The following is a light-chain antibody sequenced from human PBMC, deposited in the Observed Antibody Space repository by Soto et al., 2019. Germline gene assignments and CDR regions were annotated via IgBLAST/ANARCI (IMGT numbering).Light chain of an antibody. CDR2: GAS. J-gene: IGKJ5*01. CDR3: LQYGSSPL. Sequence: EIVLTQSPGTLPLSPGERATLSCRASQSVSSSYLAWYQQKPGQAPRLLIYGASSRATGIPDRFSGSGSGTDFTLTISRLEPEDFAVYYCLQYGSSPLFGQGTRLEIK. V-gene: IGKV3-20*01. CDR1: QSVSSSY.